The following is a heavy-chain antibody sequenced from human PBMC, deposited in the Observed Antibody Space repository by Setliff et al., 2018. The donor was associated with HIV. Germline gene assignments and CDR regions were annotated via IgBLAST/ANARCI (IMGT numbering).Heavy chain of an antibody. CDR3: ARDPYYYDKRGYYE. CDR1: GYTFTSYG. V-gene: IGHV1-18*01. D-gene: IGHD3-22*01. Sequence: ASVKVSCKASGYTFTSYGISWVRQAPGQGLEWMGWISAYNGYTNYAQKLQGRVTMTTDTSTSTAYIDLRSLRSDDTAVYFCARDPYYYDKRGYYEWGQGTLVTVSS. J-gene: IGHJ4*02. CDR2: ISAYNGYT.